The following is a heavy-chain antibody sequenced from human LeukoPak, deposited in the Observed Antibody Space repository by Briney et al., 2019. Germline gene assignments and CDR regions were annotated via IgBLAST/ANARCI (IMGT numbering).Heavy chain of an antibody. CDR3: ARTPYSGSQFDY. V-gene: IGHV1-69*05. CDR2: IIPIFGTA. D-gene: IGHD1-26*01. Sequence: ASVKVSCKASGYTFTSYGISWVRQAPGQGLEWMGRIIPIFGTANYAQKFQGRVTITTDESTSTAYMELSSLRSEDTAVYYCARTPYSGSQFDYWGQGTLVTASS. CDR1: GYTFTSYG. J-gene: IGHJ4*02.